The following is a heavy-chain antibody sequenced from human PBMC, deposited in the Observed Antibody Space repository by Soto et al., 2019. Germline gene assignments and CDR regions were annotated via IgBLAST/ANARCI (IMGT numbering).Heavy chain of an antibody. D-gene: IGHD2-2*01. Sequence: SQTLSLTCAISGDRVSSNSAAWNWIRQSPSRGLEWLGRTYYRSKWYNDYAVSVKSRITINPDTSRNQFSLKLSSVTAADTAVYYCARDRVPAANYYYYGMDVWGQGTTVTVS. CDR3: ARDRVPAANYYYYGMDV. CDR2: TYYRSKWYN. CDR1: GDRVSSNSAA. V-gene: IGHV6-1*01. J-gene: IGHJ6*02.